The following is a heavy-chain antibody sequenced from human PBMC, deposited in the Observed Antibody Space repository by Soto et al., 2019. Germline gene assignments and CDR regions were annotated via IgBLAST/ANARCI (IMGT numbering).Heavy chain of an antibody. Sequence: ASVEVSCKASGYTFLTYDVAWVRRAPGQGLEWMGWISISKAKTSYQQSIQGRVTMTTDTATTTAHMEVRSMRSDDTAVYYCARKGYIGNFGLDVWGQGTTVTVSS. CDR1: GYTFLTYD. V-gene: IGHV1-18*01. D-gene: IGHD5-12*01. CDR2: ISISKAKT. CDR3: ARKGYIGNFGLDV. J-gene: IGHJ6*02.